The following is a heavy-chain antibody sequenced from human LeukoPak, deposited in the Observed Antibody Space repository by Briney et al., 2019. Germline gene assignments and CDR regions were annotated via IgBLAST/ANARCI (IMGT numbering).Heavy chain of an antibody. CDR1: GFTFSSYW. CDR2: INHNGNVN. Sequence: GGSLRLSCAASGFTFSSYWMNWARQAPGKELEWVASINHNGNVNYYVDSVKGRFTISRDNSRNTMYLQMNSLRVEDTAVYYCVKDYQVGNSPAFGDYWGQGTLVTISS. V-gene: IGHV3-7*03. D-gene: IGHD1-26*01. J-gene: IGHJ4*02. CDR3: VKDYQVGNSPAFGDY.